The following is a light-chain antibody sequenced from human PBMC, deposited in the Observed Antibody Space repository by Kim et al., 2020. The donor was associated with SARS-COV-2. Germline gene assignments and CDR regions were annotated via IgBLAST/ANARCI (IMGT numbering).Light chain of an antibody. CDR3: QAWDSSTWV. V-gene: IGLV3-1*01. CDR2: QDS. CDR1: KLGDKY. Sequence: VSPGQTASITCSGDKLGDKYACWYQQKPGQSPVLIIYQDSKRPSGIPERFSGSNSGNTATLTISGTQAMDEADYYCQAWDSSTWVFGGGTQLTVL. J-gene: IGLJ3*02.